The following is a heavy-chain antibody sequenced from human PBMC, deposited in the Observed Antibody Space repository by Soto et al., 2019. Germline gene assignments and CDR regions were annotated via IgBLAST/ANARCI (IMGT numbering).Heavy chain of an antibody. D-gene: IGHD3-3*01. J-gene: IGHJ4*02. CDR1: GGLFSSYA. V-gene: IGHV1-69*06. Sequence: SVKVSCKDTGGLFSSYAVSWVRQAPGQGLEWMGGIIPVFDTVYYAQKFQGRVTITADNSKNTLYLQMDTLRADDTAVYYCAKVAKSGVVIEYFDSWGQGSLVTVSS. CDR3: AKVAKSGVVIEYFDS. CDR2: IIPVFDTV.